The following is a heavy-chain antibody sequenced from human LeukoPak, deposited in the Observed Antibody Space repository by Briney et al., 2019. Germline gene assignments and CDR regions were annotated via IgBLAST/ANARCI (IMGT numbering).Heavy chain of an antibody. V-gene: IGHV3-74*01. CDR2: INSDGSST. J-gene: IGHJ4*02. Sequence: GGSLRLSCAASGFTFSSYWMHWVRQAPGKGLVWVSRINSDGSSTIYADSVKGRFTISRDNAKNSLYLQMNSLRAEDTALYYCARDNSRLRAYYFDYWGQGTLVTVSS. CDR1: GFTFSSYW. CDR3: ARDNSRLRAYYFDY. D-gene: IGHD4-17*01.